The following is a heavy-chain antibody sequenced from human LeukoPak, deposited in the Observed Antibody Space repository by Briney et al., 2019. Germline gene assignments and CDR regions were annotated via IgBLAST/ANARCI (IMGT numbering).Heavy chain of an antibody. CDR3: ARDPPHYYDSSGYYLDY. D-gene: IGHD3-22*01. Sequence: ASVKVSCKASGYTFTGYYMHWVRQAPGQGLEWMGWINPNSGGTNYAQKFQGRVTMTRDTSISTAYMELSRLRSDDTAVYYCARDPPHYYDSSGYYLDYWGQGTLSPSPQ. J-gene: IGHJ4*02. V-gene: IGHV1-2*02. CDR1: GYTFTGYY. CDR2: INPNSGGT.